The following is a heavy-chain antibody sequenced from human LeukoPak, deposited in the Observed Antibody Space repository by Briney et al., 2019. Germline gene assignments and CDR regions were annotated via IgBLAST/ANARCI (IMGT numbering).Heavy chain of an antibody. D-gene: IGHD2-15*01. Sequence: GGSLRLSCAASGFTFSSYGIHWVRQAPGKGLEWVAVISYDGTNKYYADSVKGRFTISRDNAKKTLYLQMNSLRAEDKAVYYCAKERVVVADYFENWGQGTLVTVSS. CDR2: ISYDGTNK. V-gene: IGHV3-30*18. J-gene: IGHJ4*02. CDR1: GFTFSSYG. CDR3: AKERVVVADYFEN.